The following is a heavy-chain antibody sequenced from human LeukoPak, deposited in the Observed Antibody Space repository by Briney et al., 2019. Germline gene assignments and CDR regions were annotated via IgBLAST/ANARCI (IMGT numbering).Heavy chain of an antibody. J-gene: IGHJ6*03. CDR3: ARGRSVATMVYYYYMDV. Sequence: PSETLSLTCAVYGGSFSGYYWSWIRQPPGKGLEWIGYIYYSGSTNYNPSLKSRVTISVDTSKNQFSLKLSSVTAADTAVYYCARGRSVATMVYYYYMDVWGKGTTVTISS. CDR2: IYYSGST. V-gene: IGHV4-59*01. D-gene: IGHD5-12*01. CDR1: GGSFSGYY.